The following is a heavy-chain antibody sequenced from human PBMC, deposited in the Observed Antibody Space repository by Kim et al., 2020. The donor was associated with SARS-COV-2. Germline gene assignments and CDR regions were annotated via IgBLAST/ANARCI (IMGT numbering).Heavy chain of an antibody. J-gene: IGHJ3*02. CDR2: ISYDGRNK. D-gene: IGHD3-22*01. CDR1: GFTFSSFG. CDR3: AKTASPMIADAFVM. V-gene: IGHV3-30*18. Sequence: GGSLRLSCAASGFTFSSFGMHWVRQAPGKGVERVPVISYDGRNKYYPDPLKGRFTNPREHFKNTRYLQMNSLGAGDTAANLFAKTASPMIADAFVMWGQG.